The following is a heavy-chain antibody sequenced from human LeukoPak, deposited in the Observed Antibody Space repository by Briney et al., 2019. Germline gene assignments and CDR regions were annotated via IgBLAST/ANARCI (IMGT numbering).Heavy chain of an antibody. Sequence: ASVKVSCKASGYTFTSYDINWVRQATGQGLEWMGWINPNSGNTGYAQKFQGRVTMTRNTSISTAYMELSSPRSEDTAVYYCARVLSKEYQLLSLPRRRYYYGMDVWGQGTTVTVSS. J-gene: IGHJ6*02. CDR1: GYTFTSYD. CDR3: ARVLSKEYQLLSLPRRRYYYGMDV. D-gene: IGHD2-2*01. CDR2: INPNSGNT. V-gene: IGHV1-8*01.